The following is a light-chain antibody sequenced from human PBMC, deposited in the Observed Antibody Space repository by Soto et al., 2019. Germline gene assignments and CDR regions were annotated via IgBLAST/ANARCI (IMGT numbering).Light chain of an antibody. CDR2: DVS. Sequence: QSALTQPASVSGSPGRSITISCAGTSSDVGGYTYVSWYQQHPGKAPKLMIYDVSNRPSGVSNRFSGSKSGNTASLTISGLQAEDEADYYCTSYTSSSTPYVFGGGTKVTV. CDR1: SSDVGGYTY. V-gene: IGLV2-14*01. CDR3: TSYTSSSTPYV. J-gene: IGLJ1*01.